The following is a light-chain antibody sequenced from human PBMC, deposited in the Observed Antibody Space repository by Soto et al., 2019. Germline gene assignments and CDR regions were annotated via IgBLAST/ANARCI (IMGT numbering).Light chain of an antibody. CDR1: QSVDSNY. CDR2: GAS. J-gene: IGKJ1*01. CDR3: QQYGSSPRA. Sequence: EIVLTQSPGTLSLSPGERATLSCRASQSVDSNYLSWYQQKPGQGPRLLIYGASNRATDIPGRFSGSGSGTDFTLTISRLEPEDFAVYYCQQYGSSPRAFGQGTKVDIK. V-gene: IGKV3-20*01.